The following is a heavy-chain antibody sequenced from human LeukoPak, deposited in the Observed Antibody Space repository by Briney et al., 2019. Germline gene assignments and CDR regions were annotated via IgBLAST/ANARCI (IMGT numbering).Heavy chain of an antibody. V-gene: IGHV4-59*01. D-gene: IGHD3-9*01. CDR3: ARVRYFDDNDAFEI. Sequence: PSETLSLTCIVSGGSISSYYWSWIRQPPGKGLGWIGYIYYSGSADYNPSLKSRVTISVDTSQNQFSLKVNSVTAADTAVYYCARVRYFDDNDAFEIWGQGKMVTVSS. J-gene: IGHJ3*02. CDR1: GGSISSYY. CDR2: IYYSGSA.